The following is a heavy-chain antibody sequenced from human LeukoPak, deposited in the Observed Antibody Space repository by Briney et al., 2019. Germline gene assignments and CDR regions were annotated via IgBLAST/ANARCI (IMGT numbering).Heavy chain of an antibody. D-gene: IGHD6-19*01. V-gene: IGHV4-59*01. Sequence: SETLSLTCSVSGGSISNGYWTWIRQPPGKGLESIGYIYYSGSTNYNPTLKSRVTISIDTSKDQFSLRLSSVTAADTAVYYCARVPRSLSSTGWSDYWGQGTLVTVSS. CDR1: GGSISNGY. CDR3: ARVPRSLSSTGWSDY. J-gene: IGHJ4*02. CDR2: IYYSGST.